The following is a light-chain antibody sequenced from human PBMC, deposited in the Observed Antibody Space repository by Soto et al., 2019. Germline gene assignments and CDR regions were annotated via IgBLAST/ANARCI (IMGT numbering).Light chain of an antibody. CDR3: SSYAGSNNLYV. V-gene: IGLV2-8*01. CDR1: SRDVGGYNY. CDR2: EVS. J-gene: IGLJ1*01. Sequence: SVLTQPPSPSGSPGQSVTISCTGTSRDVGGYNYVSWYQQHPGKAPKLMIYEVSKRPSGVPARFSGSKSGNTASLTVSGLQAEDEADYYCSSYAGSNNLYVFGTGTKVTVL.